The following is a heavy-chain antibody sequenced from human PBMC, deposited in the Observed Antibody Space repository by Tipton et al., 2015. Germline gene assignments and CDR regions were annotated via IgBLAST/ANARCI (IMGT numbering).Heavy chain of an antibody. CDR3: AKGHATRDYFDY. Sequence: TLSLTCTVSGGSISSYYWSWIRQPPGKGLEWIGYIYYSGSTNYNPSLKSRVTISVDTSKSQFSLNLGSVTAADTAVYYCAKGHATRDYFDYWGQGTLVTVSS. D-gene: IGHD1-1*01. CDR2: IYYSGST. J-gene: IGHJ4*02. CDR1: GGSISSYY. V-gene: IGHV4-59*01.